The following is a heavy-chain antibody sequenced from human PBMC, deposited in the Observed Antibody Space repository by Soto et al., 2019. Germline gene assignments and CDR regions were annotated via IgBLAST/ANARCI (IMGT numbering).Heavy chain of an antibody. V-gene: IGHV3-30*03. Sequence: QVQLVESGGGVVQPGRSLRLSCAASRFSFSGYGMHWVRQAPGKGLEWVAVISYDGNNKYYADSVKGRFTISRDNSKNTLYLQMNSLRAEDTAVYYCARDSGSYGGDYWGQGTLVTVSS. D-gene: IGHD1-26*01. CDR1: RFSFSGYG. CDR3: ARDSGSYGGDY. CDR2: ISYDGNNK. J-gene: IGHJ4*02.